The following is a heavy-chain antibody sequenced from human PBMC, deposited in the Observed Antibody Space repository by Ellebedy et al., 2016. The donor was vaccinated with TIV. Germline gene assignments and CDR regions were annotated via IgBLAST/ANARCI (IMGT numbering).Heavy chain of an antibody. J-gene: IGHJ3*02. CDR3: ARVVWQQPVSYAFDI. V-gene: IGHV4-61*05. D-gene: IGHD6-13*01. CDR1: GGSISSSSYY. Sequence: MPSETLSLTCTVSGGSISSSSYYWGWIRQPPGKGLEWIGYISYSGSTNYNPSLKSRVAISIDTSNNQFSLRLNSVTAADPAVYFCARVVWQQPVSYAFDIWGQGTMVTVSS. CDR2: ISYSGST.